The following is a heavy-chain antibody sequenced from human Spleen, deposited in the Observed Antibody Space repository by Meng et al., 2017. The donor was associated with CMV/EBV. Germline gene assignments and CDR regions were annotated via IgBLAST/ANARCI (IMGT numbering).Heavy chain of an antibody. CDR3: ATVGQLYGGNSFDVNFFHY. D-gene: IGHD4-23*01. J-gene: IGHJ4*02. V-gene: IGHV3-66*02. Sequence: GGSLRLSCAASQFTVISNDMSWVRQAPGMGLEWVSFIYSGGRTIYSNSVEGRFTISRDISKNTLYLHMNSLRAEDTAVYFCATVGQLYGGNSFDVNFFHYWGQGALVTVSS. CDR1: QFTVISND. CDR2: IYSGGRT.